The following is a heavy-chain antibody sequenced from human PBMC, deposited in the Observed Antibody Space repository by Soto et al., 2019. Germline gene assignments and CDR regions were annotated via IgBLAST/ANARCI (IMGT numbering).Heavy chain of an antibody. Sequence: EVQLLESGGGLVQPGGSLRLSCAASGFTFSSYAMRWVRQAPGKGLEWVSAINGSGGSTYYADSVKGRFTISRDNSKNTLYLQMNSLRAEDTAVYYCAKERTGPLLHWYFDLWGRGTLVTVSS. D-gene: IGHD7-27*01. CDR1: GFTFSSYA. J-gene: IGHJ2*01. V-gene: IGHV3-23*01. CDR2: INGSGGST. CDR3: AKERTGPLLHWYFDL.